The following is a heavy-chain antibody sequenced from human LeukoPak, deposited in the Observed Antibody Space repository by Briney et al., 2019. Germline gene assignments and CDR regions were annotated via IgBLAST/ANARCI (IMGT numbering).Heavy chain of an antibody. V-gene: IGHV4-34*01. Sequence: ASETLSLTCAVYGGSFSGYYWSWIRQPPGKGLEWIGEINHSGSTNYNPSLKSRVTISVDTSKNQFSLKLSSVTAADTAVYYCARGPWVVPAAIPTVYYFDYWGQGTLVTVSS. CDR1: GGSFSGYY. D-gene: IGHD2-2*02. J-gene: IGHJ4*02. CDR2: INHSGST. CDR3: ARGPWVVPAAIPTVYYFDY.